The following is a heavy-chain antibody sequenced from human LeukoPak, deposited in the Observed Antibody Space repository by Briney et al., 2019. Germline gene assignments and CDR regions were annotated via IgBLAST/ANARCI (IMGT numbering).Heavy chain of an antibody. CDR2: ISAYNGNT. V-gene: IGHV1-18*01. J-gene: IGHJ1*01. D-gene: IGHD6-13*01. CDR3: ARVYRLAAAGTLYFQH. Sequence: ASVKVSCKASGYTFTSYGISWVRQAPGQGLEWSGWISAYNGNTNYAQKLQGRVTVTTDTSTSTAYMELRSLRSDDTAVYYCARVYRLAAAGTLYFQHWGQGTLVTVSS. CDR1: GYTFTSYG.